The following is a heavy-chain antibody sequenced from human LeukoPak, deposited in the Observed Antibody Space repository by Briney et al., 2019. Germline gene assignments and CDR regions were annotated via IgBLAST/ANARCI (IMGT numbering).Heavy chain of an antibody. CDR3: ATRGPPGCSRTNCQRALDY. V-gene: IGHV3-74*01. D-gene: IGHD2-2*01. Sequence: GGSLRLSCAASGFTFSSYWMHWVRQAPGKGLVWVSRINSDGSSTSYADSAKGRFTISRDNAKNTLYLQMNSLRAEDTAAYYCATRGPPGCSRTNCQRALDYWGRGTLVTVSS. CDR2: INSDGSST. CDR1: GFTFSSYW. J-gene: IGHJ4*02.